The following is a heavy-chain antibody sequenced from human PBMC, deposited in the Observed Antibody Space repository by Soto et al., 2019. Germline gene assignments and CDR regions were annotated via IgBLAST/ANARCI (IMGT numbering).Heavy chain of an antibody. Sequence: SETLSLTCTVSGGSIGSGGYYWSWIRQHPGKGLEWIGYIYYSGSTYYNPSLKSRVTISVDTSKNQFSLKLSSVTAADTAVYYCARGPYYDFWSGYSRKDGMDVWGQGTTVTVSS. CDR2: IYYSGST. D-gene: IGHD3-3*01. CDR1: GGSIGSGGYY. J-gene: IGHJ6*02. V-gene: IGHV4-31*03. CDR3: ARGPYYDFWSGYSRKDGMDV.